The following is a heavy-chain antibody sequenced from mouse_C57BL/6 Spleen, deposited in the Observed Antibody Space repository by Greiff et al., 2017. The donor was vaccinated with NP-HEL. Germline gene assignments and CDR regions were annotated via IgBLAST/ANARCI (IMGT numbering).Heavy chain of an antibody. D-gene: IGHD2-3*01. V-gene: IGHV1-52*01. CDR2: IDPSDSET. CDR3: SRDDGSHYFDY. J-gene: IGHJ2*01. CDR1: GYTFTSYW. Sequence: QVQLQQPGAELVRPGSSVKLSCKASGYTFTSYWMHWVKQRPIQGLEWIGNIDPSDSETNYNQKFKDKATLTVDKSSSTAYMQLSSLTSEDSAVYYCSRDDGSHYFDYWGQGTTLTVSS.